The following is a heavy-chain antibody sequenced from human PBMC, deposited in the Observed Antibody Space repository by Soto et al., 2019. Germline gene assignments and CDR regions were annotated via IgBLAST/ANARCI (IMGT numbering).Heavy chain of an antibody. Sequence: EVQLVESGGGVVQPGGSLRLSCTASGFTFNTHWMHWVRQAPGKGLVWVSRIYFDGITTNYADSVKGRLTVSRDNAKNTVYLHWKTLRDEDTAGFYFARGGAMGVDYLGQGTLVTVSS. V-gene: IGHV3-74*01. CDR3: ARGGAMGVDY. J-gene: IGHJ4*02. CDR2: IYFDGITT. CDR1: GFTFNTHW. D-gene: IGHD1-26*01.